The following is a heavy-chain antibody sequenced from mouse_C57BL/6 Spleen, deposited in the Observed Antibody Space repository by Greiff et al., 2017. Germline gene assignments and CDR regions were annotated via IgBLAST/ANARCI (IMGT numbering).Heavy chain of an antibody. V-gene: IGHV5-4*01. D-gene: IGHD4-1*01. CDR2: ISDGGSYT. CDR3: ARDLGLRGYFDV. J-gene: IGHJ1*03. CDR1: GFTFSSYA. Sequence: EVHLVESGGGLVKPGGSLKLSCAASGFTFSSYAMSWVRQTPEKRLEWVATISDGGSYTYYPDNVKGRFTISRDNAKNNLYLQMSHLKSEDTAMYYCARDLGLRGYFDVWGTGTTVTVSS.